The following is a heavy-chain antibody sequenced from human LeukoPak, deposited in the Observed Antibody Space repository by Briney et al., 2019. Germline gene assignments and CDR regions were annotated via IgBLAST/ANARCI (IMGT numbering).Heavy chain of an antibody. D-gene: IGHD4-4*01. J-gene: IGHJ5*02. Sequence: SETLSLTCTVSGDSINNPSYYWGWTRQTPRKGLEYIGAIYYSGSTHYNPSLNSRVTMSVDASENRFSLKVTSVTAADTAVYYCVRTTVSKEGWFDPWGQGILVTVSS. V-gene: IGHV4-39*01. CDR3: VRTTVSKEGWFDP. CDR1: GDSINNPSYY. CDR2: IYYSGST.